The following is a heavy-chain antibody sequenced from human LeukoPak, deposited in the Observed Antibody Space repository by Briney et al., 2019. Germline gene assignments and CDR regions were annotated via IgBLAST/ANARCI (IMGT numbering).Heavy chain of an antibody. CDR1: GFTFSSYW. D-gene: IGHD4-11*01. CDR2: IKQDGSEK. J-gene: IGHJ4*02. Sequence: GGSLRLSCAASGFTFSSYWMSWVRQAPGKGLEWVANIKQDGSEKYYVDSVKGRFTISRDNAKNSLYLQMNSLRTEDTALYYCAKGTGSLNYHFDYWGQGTLVTVSS. V-gene: IGHV3-7*01. CDR3: AKGTGSLNYHFDY.